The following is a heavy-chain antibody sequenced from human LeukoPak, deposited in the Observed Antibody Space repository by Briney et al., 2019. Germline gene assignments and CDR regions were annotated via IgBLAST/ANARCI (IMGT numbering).Heavy chain of an antibody. CDR3: GERRSERPHNWFDP. CDR1: GFTFSSYA. D-gene: IGHD1-1*01. V-gene: IGHV3-23*01. J-gene: IGHJ5*02. Sequence: GGSQRLSCAPSGFTFSSYAVSWARQAPGEGLEWVSHISGSGGNTFYAHSVKGRFTIPRDNSKHTLYLKMNSQSAADTAVYYCGERRSERPHNWFDPWGQGTLVTVS. CDR2: ISGSGGNT.